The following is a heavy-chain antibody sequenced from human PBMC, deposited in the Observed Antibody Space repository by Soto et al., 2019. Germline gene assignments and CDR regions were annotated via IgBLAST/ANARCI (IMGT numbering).Heavy chain of an antibody. Sequence: ASVKVSCKASGGTFSTYTMTWVRQAPGQGLEWMGWINPNSGGTKSAEKFQGRVTMTRDTSISTAYMELSRLTSDDTAVYYCASAAVTGTAGLDFWGQGTQVTVSS. V-gene: IGHV1-2*02. CDR1: GGTFSTYT. CDR2: INPNSGGT. D-gene: IGHD6-19*01. CDR3: ASAAVTGTAGLDF. J-gene: IGHJ4*02.